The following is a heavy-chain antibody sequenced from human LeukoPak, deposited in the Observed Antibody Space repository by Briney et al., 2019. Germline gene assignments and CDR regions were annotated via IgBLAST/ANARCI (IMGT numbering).Heavy chain of an antibody. Sequence: PSETLSLTCAVYGGSFSGYYWSWIRQPPGKGLEWIGEINHSGSTNYNPSLKSRVTISVDTSKNHFPLKLRSVTAADTAVYYCASITMVREGYWGQGTLVTVSS. CDR1: GGSFSGYY. D-gene: IGHD3-10*01. J-gene: IGHJ4*02. CDR2: INHSGST. V-gene: IGHV4-34*01. CDR3: ASITMVREGY.